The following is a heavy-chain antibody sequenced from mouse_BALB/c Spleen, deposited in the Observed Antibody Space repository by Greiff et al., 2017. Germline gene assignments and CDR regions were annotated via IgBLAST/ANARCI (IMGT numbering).Heavy chain of an antibody. CDR3: AREDLLRYSWYFDV. V-gene: IGHV2-9*02. Sequence: QVQLKESGPGLVAPSQSLSITCTVSGFSLTSYGVHWVRQPPGKGLEWLGVIWAGGSTNYNSALMSRLSISKDNSKSQVFLKMNSLQTDDTAMYYCAREDLLRYSWYFDVWGAGTTVTVSS. D-gene: IGHD1-1*01. CDR1: GFSLTSYG. J-gene: IGHJ1*01. CDR2: IWAGGST.